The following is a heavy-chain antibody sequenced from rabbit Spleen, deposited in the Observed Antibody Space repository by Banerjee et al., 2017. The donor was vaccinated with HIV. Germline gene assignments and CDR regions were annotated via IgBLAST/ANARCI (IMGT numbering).Heavy chain of an antibody. Sequence: QSLEESGGGLVKPGASLTLTCTTSGFSFNSVFWMCWVRQAPGKGLEWIACIYAGGGGGTYYASWAKGRFTISKTSSTTVTLQMTSLTAADTATYFCTRDAGTYDYIDGYFNLWGPGTLVTVS. CDR2: IYAGGGGGT. D-gene: IGHD4-2*01. J-gene: IGHJ4*01. CDR1: GFSFNSVFW. CDR3: TRDAGTYDYIDGYFNL. V-gene: IGHV1S40*01.